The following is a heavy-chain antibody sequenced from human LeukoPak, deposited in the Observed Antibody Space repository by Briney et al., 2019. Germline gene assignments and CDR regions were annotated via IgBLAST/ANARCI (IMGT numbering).Heavy chain of an antibody. CDR3: ARDGVAGGFDY. J-gene: IGHJ4*02. Sequence: SETLSLTCTVSGGSISSHYWSWIRQPAGKGLEWIGYIHYSGSTNHNSSLKSRVTISVDTSKNQYSLKLSSVTAADTAVYYCARDGVAGGFDYWGQGTLVTVSS. CDR1: GGSISSHY. V-gene: IGHV4-59*11. D-gene: IGHD6-19*01. CDR2: IHYSGST.